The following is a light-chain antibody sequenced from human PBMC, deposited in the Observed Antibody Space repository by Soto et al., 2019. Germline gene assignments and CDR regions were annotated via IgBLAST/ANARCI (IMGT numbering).Light chain of an antibody. CDR1: SSDVGGYNY. CDR2: EVS. J-gene: IGLJ3*02. Sequence: QSVLTQPASVSGSPGQSITISCTGTSSDVGGYNYVSWYQQHPGKAPKLMIYEVSNRPSGVSNRFSGSKSGNTASLAISGIQAEDEDDYYCTSYTSSSTWVFGGGTKLTVL. V-gene: IGLV2-14*01. CDR3: TSYTSSSTWV.